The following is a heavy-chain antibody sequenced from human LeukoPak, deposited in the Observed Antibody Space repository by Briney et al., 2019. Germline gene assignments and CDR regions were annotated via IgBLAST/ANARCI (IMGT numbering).Heavy chain of an antibody. CDR2: IYYSGST. D-gene: IGHD3-22*01. V-gene: IGHV4-39*01. CDR1: GGSISSSSYY. Sequence: ASETLSLTCTVSGGSISSSSYYWGWIRQPPGKGLQWIGSIYYSGSTYYNPSLKSRVTISVDTSKNQFSLKLSSVTAADTAVYYCARQEDYYDSSGYSPSLKYWGQGTLVTVSS. J-gene: IGHJ4*02. CDR3: ARQEDYYDSSGYSPSLKY.